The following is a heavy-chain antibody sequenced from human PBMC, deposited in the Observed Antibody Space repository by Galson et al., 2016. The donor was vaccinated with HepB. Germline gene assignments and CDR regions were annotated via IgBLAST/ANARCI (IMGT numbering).Heavy chain of an antibody. J-gene: IGHJ4*02. V-gene: IGHV1-46*01. D-gene: IGHD6-19*01. CDR2: INPTGSST. CDR3: ARSPQWLEHFDY. CDR1: GYTFTNYY. Sequence: SVKVSCKASGYTFTNYYMHWVRQAPGQGLQWMGIINPTGSSTSYAQKFQGRVTLTRDTSTSTVYMELSSLRSEDTAVYHCARSPQWLEHFDYWGQGTLVTVSS.